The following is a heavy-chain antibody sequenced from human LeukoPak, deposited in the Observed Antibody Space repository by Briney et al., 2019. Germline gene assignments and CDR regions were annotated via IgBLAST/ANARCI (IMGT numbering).Heavy chain of an antibody. Sequence: SVKFSCKASGYTFTSYGISWVRPAPGQGLEWMGWISAYNGNTNYAQKLQGRVTMTTDTSTSTAYMELRSLRSDDTAVYYCARAPDYYDSSGYYMGYDYWGQGTLVTVSS. D-gene: IGHD3-22*01. J-gene: IGHJ4*02. CDR2: ISAYNGNT. CDR1: GYTFTSYG. V-gene: IGHV1-18*01. CDR3: ARAPDYYDSSGYYMGYDY.